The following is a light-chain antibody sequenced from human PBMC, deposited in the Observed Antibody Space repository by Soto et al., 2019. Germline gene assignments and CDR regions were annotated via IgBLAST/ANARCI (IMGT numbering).Light chain of an antibody. CDR1: QSVSNNY. Sequence: EIVLTQSPGTLSLSPGERATLSCRASQSVSNNYLAWYQQKPGQAPRLLIYGASNRATGIPDRFSGSGAGTGFTLTISRLEREDFAVYYCQQYGGSGTVGQGTKVEIK. J-gene: IGKJ1*01. CDR3: QQYGGSGT. CDR2: GAS. V-gene: IGKV3-20*01.